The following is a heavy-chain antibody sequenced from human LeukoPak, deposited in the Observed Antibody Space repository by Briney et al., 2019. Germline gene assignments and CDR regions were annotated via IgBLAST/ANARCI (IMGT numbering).Heavy chain of an antibody. CDR1: GASISSDSYH. V-gene: IGHV4-39*07. CDR3: ARDISPESGYSHGYFDY. J-gene: IGHJ4*02. CDR2: IFYSGSP. Sequence: SETLSLTCSVSGASISSDSYHWGWIRQTAGKELEWIGSIFYSGSPYYNPSLKSRVAISIEKSKNQFSLNLSSVTAADTAVYYCARDISPESGYSHGYFDYWGQGTLVAVSS. D-gene: IGHD5-18*01.